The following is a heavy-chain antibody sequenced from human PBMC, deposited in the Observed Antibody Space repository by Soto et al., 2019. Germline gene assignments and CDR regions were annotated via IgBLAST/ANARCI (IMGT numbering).Heavy chain of an antibody. V-gene: IGHV3-30*18. Sequence: VGSLRLSCAASGFTFSSYGMHWVRQAPGKGLEWVAVISYDGSNKYYADSVKGRFTISRDNSKNTLYLQMNSLRAEDTAVYYCAKGLRGYSYGSNDYWGQGTLVTVSS. CDR3: AKGLRGYSYGSNDY. CDR2: ISYDGSNK. CDR1: GFTFSSYG. J-gene: IGHJ4*02. D-gene: IGHD5-18*01.